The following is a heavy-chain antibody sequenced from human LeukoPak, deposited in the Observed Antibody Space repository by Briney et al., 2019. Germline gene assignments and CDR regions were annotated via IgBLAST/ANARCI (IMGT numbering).Heavy chain of an antibody. CDR2: ISWNSGSI. V-gene: IGHV3-9*01. D-gene: IGHD6-13*01. CDR3: AKEMLDSSSWYGGWFDP. CDR1: GFTFDDYA. J-gene: IGHJ5*02. Sequence: GGSLRLSCAASGFTFDDYAMHWVRQAPGKGLEWVSGISWNSGSIGYADSVKGRFTISRDNAKNSLYLQMNSLRAEDTALHYCAKEMLDSSSWYGGWFDPWGQGTLVTVSS.